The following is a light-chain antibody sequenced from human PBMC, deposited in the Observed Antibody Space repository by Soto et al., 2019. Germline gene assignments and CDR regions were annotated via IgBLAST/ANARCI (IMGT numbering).Light chain of an antibody. CDR3: MQALQTPYT. J-gene: IGKJ2*01. CDR2: LGS. Sequence: DIVMTQSPLSLPVTPGEPASISCRSSQSLLYINGYNYLDWYLQKPGQSPQLLIYLGSNRASGVSDSFSGSGSGTYFILKISRVEAEDVGVYYCMQALQTPYTFGQGTKLEIK. CDR1: QSLLYINGYNY. V-gene: IGKV2-28*01.